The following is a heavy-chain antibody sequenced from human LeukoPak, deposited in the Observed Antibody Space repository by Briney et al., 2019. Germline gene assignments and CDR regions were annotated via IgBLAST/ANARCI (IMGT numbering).Heavy chain of an antibody. CDR3: ARRLAPYDTSGQHSMDV. D-gene: IGHD3-22*01. CDR1: GYSFSSYW. Sequence: GESLKISCKGSGYSFSSYWIGWVRQMPGKGLEYMGIIYPGDSDTRYSPSFQGQVTISADKSISTAYLQWSSLKASDTAMYYCARRLAPYDTSGQHSMDVWGQGTTVTVSS. V-gene: IGHV5-51*01. J-gene: IGHJ6*02. CDR2: IYPGDSDT.